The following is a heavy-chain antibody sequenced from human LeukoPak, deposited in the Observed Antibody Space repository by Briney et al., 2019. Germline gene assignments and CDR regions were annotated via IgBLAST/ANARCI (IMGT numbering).Heavy chain of an antibody. CDR1: GYTFTSYG. V-gene: IGHV1-18*01. Sequence: GASVKVSCKASGYTFTSYGISWVRQAPGQGLEWMGWISAYNGNTNYAQKLQGRVTMTTDTSTSTAYMELRSLRSDDTAVYYCARDSSLRPCAFGFDPWGQGTLVTVSS. CDR3: ARDSSLRPCAFGFDP. CDR2: ISAYNGNT. J-gene: IGHJ5*02. D-gene: IGHD6-19*01.